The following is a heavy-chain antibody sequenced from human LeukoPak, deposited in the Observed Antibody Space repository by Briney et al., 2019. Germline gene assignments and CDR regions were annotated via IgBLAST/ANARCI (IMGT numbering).Heavy chain of an antibody. Sequence: GGSLRLSCSASGFTFSHYGIHWVRQAPGKGLEWVAFIRYDGSKEYYADSVKGRFTISRDNSKNTLYVQMNSLRAEDTAVYYCAKSPSSWKFDDWGQGTLVTVSS. CDR2: IRYDGSKE. CDR3: AKSPSSWKFDD. V-gene: IGHV3-30*02. CDR1: GFTFSHYG. D-gene: IGHD6-13*01. J-gene: IGHJ4*02.